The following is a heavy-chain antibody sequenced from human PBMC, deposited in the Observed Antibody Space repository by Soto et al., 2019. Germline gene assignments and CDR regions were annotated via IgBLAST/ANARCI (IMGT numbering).Heavy chain of an antibody. J-gene: IGHJ5*02. CDR3: ARRPHYDILRFDP. D-gene: IGHD3-9*01. CDR1: GGSFSGYY. CDR2: INHSGST. V-gene: IGHV4-34*01. Sequence: PSETLSLTCAVYGGSFSGYYWSWIRQPPGKGLEWIGEINHSGSTNYNPYLKSRVNISVDTSKNQFSLKLSSVTAADTAVYYCARRPHYDILRFDPLGQAPLVNV.